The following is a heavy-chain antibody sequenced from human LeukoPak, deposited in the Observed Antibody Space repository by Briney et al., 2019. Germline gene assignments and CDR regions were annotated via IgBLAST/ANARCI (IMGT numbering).Heavy chain of an antibody. Sequence: GGSLTLFCAASGLTFSRSAMTWVRQTPGKGLDWVSSISSSGNTYYADSVKGRFTISRDNYKNMLYLQMNSLRAEDTAVYYCVKGRISEDGLDFWGQGTLVTVSS. CDR3: VKGRISEDGLDF. CDR2: ISSSGNT. D-gene: IGHD6-13*01. V-gene: IGHV3-23*01. J-gene: IGHJ4*02. CDR1: GLTFSRSA.